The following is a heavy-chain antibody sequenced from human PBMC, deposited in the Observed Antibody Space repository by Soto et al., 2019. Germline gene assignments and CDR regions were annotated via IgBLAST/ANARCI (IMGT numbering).Heavy chain of an antibody. V-gene: IGHV1-3*01. Sequence: ASVKVSCKASGYTFTSYAIHWVRQAPGQRLEWMGWINAGNGNTKYSQKFQGRVIITRDTSAGTAYMELRSLRSEDTAVYYCATPIVAFYWGQGTLVTVS. CDR2: INAGNGNT. CDR3: ATPIVAFY. J-gene: IGHJ4*02. CDR1: GYTFTSYA. D-gene: IGHD5-12*01.